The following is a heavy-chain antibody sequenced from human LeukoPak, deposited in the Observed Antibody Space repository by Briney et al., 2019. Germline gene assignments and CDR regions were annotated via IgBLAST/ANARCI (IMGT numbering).Heavy chain of an antibody. CDR2: IGNGGDK. CDR1: GFTFSSHA. D-gene: IGHD4-23*01. J-gene: IGHJ4*02. Sequence: GGSLRLSCVASGFTFSSHAMQWVRQVTGKRLEWVSAIGNGGDKYYADSVKGRFTISREDAKKYLFLQMNYLTAGDSAVYYSARQICGGNGCNFDYWGQGTLVTVSS. V-gene: IGHV3-13*01. CDR3: ARQICGGNGCNFDY.